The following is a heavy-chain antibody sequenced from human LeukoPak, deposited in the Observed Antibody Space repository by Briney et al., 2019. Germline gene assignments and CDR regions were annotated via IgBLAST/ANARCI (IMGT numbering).Heavy chain of an antibody. CDR3: ATPRGTVTTGAVY. D-gene: IGHD4-17*01. CDR2: ISSSGIST. CDR1: GFTFSTYG. V-gene: IGHV3-23*01. J-gene: IGHJ4*02. Sequence: SGGSLRLSCAASGFTFSTYGMNWVRQAPGKGLEWVSAISSSGISTYYADAVKGRFTISRDNSKNTLYLQMNNLRAEDTAVYYCATPRGTVTTGAVYWGQGTLVTVSS.